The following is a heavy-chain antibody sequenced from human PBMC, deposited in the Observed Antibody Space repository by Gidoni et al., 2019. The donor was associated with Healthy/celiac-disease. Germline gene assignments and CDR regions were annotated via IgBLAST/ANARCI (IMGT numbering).Heavy chain of an antibody. J-gene: IGHJ4*02. CDR2: INPSGGST. V-gene: IGHV1-46*01. D-gene: IGHD3-10*01. CDR1: GYTFTSYY. Sequence: QVQLVQSGAEVKKPGASVKVSCQASGYTFTSYYMHWVRPAPGQGLEWMGIINPSGGSTSYAQKFQGRVTMTRDTSTSTVYMELSSLRSEDTAVYYCAAVGLLWFGEPNASDYWGQGTLVTVSS. CDR3: AAVGLLWFGEPNASDY.